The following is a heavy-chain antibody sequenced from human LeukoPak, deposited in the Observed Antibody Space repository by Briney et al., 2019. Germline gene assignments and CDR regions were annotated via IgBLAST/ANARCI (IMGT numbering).Heavy chain of an antibody. Sequence: ASVKVSCKASGYAFTRYGITWVRQAPGQGLEWMGWINPNNGDTHYAQKSQGRVTMTRDTSISTAYMELSRLRSDDTAVYYCARGVAGVYFYYYMDVWGKGTTVTVSS. J-gene: IGHJ6*03. CDR3: ARGVAGVYFYYYMDV. CDR1: GYAFTRYG. CDR2: INPNNGDT. V-gene: IGHV1-2*02. D-gene: IGHD1-14*01.